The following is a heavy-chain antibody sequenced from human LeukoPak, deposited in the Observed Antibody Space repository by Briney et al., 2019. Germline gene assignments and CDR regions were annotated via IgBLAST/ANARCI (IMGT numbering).Heavy chain of an antibody. CDR3: ARDNGGSYAFDI. CDR2: FDPEDGET. Sequence: ASVKVSCKVSGYTLTELSMHWVRQAPGKGLEWMGGFDPEDGETIYAQKFQGRVTMTEDTSTDTAYMELSRLRSDDTAVYYCARDNGGSYAFDIWGQGTMVTVSS. V-gene: IGHV1-24*01. D-gene: IGHD1-26*01. J-gene: IGHJ3*02. CDR1: GYTLTELS.